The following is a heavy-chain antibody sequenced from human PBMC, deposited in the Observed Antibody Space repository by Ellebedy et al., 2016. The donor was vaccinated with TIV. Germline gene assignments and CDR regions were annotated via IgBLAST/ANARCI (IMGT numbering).Heavy chain of an antibody. CDR3: ARSYGDQYYYYYYGMDV. J-gene: IGHJ6*02. V-gene: IGHV1-46*01. Sequence: ASVKVSCKASGYTFTSYYMHWVRQAPGQGLEWMGIINPSGGSTSYAQKFQGRVTMTRDTSTSTVYMELSSLRSEDTAVYYCARSYGDQYYYYYYGMDVWGQGTTVTVSS. D-gene: IGHD4-17*01. CDR1: GYTFTSYY. CDR2: INPSGGST.